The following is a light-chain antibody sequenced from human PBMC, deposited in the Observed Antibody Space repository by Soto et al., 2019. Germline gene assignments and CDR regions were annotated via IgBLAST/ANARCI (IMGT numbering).Light chain of an antibody. CDR2: DVS. CDR1: SSDVGGYHY. CDR3: SSYTITSTYV. J-gene: IGLJ1*01. V-gene: IGLV2-14*03. Sequence: QSALTQPASVSGSPGQSITISCTGPSSDVGGYHYVSWYQHHPGKAPKLMIYDVSNRPSGVSNRFSGSKSGNTASLTISGLQAEDEADYYCSSYTITSTYVFGTGTKSPS.